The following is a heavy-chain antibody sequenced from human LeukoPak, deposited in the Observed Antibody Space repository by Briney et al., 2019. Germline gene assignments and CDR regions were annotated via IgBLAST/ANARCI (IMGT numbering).Heavy chain of an antibody. CDR2: IYYSGST. D-gene: IGHD3-10*01. CDR1: GGSISSSNYY. V-gene: IGHV4-39*02. J-gene: IGHJ5*02. CDR3: ARLTTYGSGSYEFDP. Sequence: PSETLSLTCTVSGGSISSSNYYWGWIRQPPGKGLEWIGSIYYSGSTYYNPSLKSRVTIFIDTSKNHFSLKLSSVTAADTAVYYCARLTTYGSGSYEFDPWGQGTLVTVSS.